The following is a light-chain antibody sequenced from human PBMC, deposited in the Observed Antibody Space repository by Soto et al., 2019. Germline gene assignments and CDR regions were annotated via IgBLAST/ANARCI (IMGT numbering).Light chain of an antibody. CDR3: SSYTSSSTGV. CDR2: DVS. CDR1: SSDVGGYNY. V-gene: IGLV2-14*01. Sequence: QSALTQPGSVSGSPGQSITISCTGTSSDVGGYNYVSWYQQHPGKAPKLMIYDVSNRPSGVSNRFSGSKSGNTASLTISGLQAEDEADYYCSSYTSSSTGVFGTGTKVTVL. J-gene: IGLJ1*01.